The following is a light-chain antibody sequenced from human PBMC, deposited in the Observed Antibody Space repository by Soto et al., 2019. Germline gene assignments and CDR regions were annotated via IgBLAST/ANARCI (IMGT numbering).Light chain of an antibody. J-gene: IGKJ1*01. V-gene: IGKV3-11*01. CDR1: QSIGYY. CDR2: DAS. Sequence: EIVLTQSPATLSLSPGERATLSCRASQSIGYYLAWYQEKPGQAPRLLIYDASIRATGIPARFSGSWSGTDFTLTINGLEPEDSAVYYFQQRGNWPPTWTFSQGTKVEIK. CDR3: QQRGNWPPTWT.